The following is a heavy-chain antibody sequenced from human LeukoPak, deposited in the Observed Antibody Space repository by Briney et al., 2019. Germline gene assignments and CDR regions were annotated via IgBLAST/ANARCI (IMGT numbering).Heavy chain of an antibody. V-gene: IGHV3-23*01. CDR2: ISGSGGST. Sequence: GGSLRLSCAASGFTFSSYAMSWVRQAPGKGLEWVSAISGSGGSTYYADSLKGRFTISRDNSKNTLYLQMNSLRAEDTAVYYCAKDRPDRNNYGDYHFDNWGQGTLVTVSS. CDR3: AKDRPDRNNYGDYHFDN. CDR1: GFTFSSYA. D-gene: IGHD4-17*01. J-gene: IGHJ4*02.